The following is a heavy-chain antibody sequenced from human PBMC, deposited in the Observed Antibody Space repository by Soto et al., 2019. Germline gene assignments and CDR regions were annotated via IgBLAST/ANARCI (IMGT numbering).Heavy chain of an antibody. V-gene: IGHV1-3*01. D-gene: IGHD3-10*01. CDR3: ARGSYGSGSYYMRG. CDR1: GYTFTSYA. Sequence: QVQLVQSGAEVKKPGASVKVSCKASGYTFTSYAMHWVRQAPGQRLEWMGWINAGNGNTKYSQKFQGRVTITRDTSASTAYMELSSLRSEDTAVYYCARGSYGSGSYYMRGWGQGTLVTVSS. CDR2: INAGNGNT. J-gene: IGHJ4*02.